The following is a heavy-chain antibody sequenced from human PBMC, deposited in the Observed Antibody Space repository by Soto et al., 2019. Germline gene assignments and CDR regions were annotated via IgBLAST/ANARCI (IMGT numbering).Heavy chain of an antibody. D-gene: IGHD3-10*01. CDR1: GGTFSSYA. Sequence: QVPLVQSGAEVKKPGSSVTVSCKASGGTFSSYAIHWVRQAPGQGLEWMGGIIPMYGPAKYAQRFQGRVTITADASTTTVYMELTSLTSQDTAVYYCARVPSMVRGVIDTWFAPWCHGNLVTVSS. V-gene: IGHV1-69*01. J-gene: IGHJ5*02. CDR3: ARVPSMVRGVIDTWFAP. CDR2: IIPMYGPA.